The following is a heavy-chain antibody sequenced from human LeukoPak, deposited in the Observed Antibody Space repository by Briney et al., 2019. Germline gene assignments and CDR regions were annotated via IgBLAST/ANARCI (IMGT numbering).Heavy chain of an antibody. D-gene: IGHD3-10*01. J-gene: IGHJ6*02. CDR1: GGTFSSYA. CDR2: IIPIFGTA. CDR3: ARLPMVRGLNYYGMDV. Sequence: SVKVSCKASGGTFSSYAISCVRQAPGQGLEWMGGIIPIFGTANYAQKFQGRVTITADESTSTAYMELSSLRSEDTAVYYCARLPMVRGLNYYGMDVWGQGTTVTVSS. V-gene: IGHV1-69*13.